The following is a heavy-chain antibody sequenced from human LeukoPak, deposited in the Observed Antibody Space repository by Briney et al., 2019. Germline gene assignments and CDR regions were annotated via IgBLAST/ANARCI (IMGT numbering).Heavy chain of an antibody. V-gene: IGHV4-34*01. CDR2: INHSGST. D-gene: IGHD6-13*01. J-gene: IGHJ5*02. CDR3: ARGPYSSSWYFPGVWFDP. CDR1: GGSFSGYY. Sequence: SETLSLTCAVYGGSFSGYYWSWIRQPPGKGLEWIGEINHSGSTNYNPSLKSRVTISVDTSKDQFSLKLSSVTAADTAVYYCARGPYSSSWYFPGVWFDPWGQGTLVTVSS.